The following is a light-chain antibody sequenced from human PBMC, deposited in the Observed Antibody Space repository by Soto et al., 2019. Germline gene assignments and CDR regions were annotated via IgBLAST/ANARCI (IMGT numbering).Light chain of an antibody. J-gene: IGKJ5*01. Sequence: IVLTQSPGTLSLSPGERATLSCRASHSVSGSYLAWHQQKPGQAPRLLIYGASSRATGIPDRFTGSGSGTDFTLTISRLEPEDFAVYYCQQYNKWPPFTFGQGTRLEIK. CDR1: HSVSGSY. CDR3: QQYNKWPPFT. V-gene: IGKV3-20*01. CDR2: GAS.